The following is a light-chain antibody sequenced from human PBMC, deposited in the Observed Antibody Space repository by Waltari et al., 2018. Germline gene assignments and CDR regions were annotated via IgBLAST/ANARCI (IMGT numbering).Light chain of an antibody. V-gene: IGLV1-47*01. Sequence: QSVLTQPPSVSGTPGQGVTISCSGSSSNIGTNYVYWYQQLPRTAPHLLIFRNDRRPSGVPDRFSASKSGTSASLAISGLRSEDEADYYCAAWDDGLSGPVFGGGTKLTVL. CDR1: SSNIGTNY. CDR2: RND. CDR3: AAWDDGLSGPV. J-gene: IGLJ3*02.